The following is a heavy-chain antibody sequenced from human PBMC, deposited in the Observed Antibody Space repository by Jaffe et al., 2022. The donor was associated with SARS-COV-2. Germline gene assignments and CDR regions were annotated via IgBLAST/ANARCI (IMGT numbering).Heavy chain of an antibody. V-gene: IGHV1-24*01. CDR1: GYTLTELS. D-gene: IGHD2-15*01. J-gene: IGHJ3*02. CDR3: ATAGGCSGGSCYVGRPAFDI. Sequence: QVQLVQSGAEVKKPGASVKVSCKVSGYTLTELSMHWVRQAPGKGLEWMGGFDPEDGETIYAQKFQGRVTMTEDTSTDTAYMELSSLRSEDTAVYYCATAGGCSGGSCYVGRPAFDIWGQGTMVTVSS. CDR2: FDPEDGET.